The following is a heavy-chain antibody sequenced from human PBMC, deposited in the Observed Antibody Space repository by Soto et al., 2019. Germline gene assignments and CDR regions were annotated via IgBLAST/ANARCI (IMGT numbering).Heavy chain of an antibody. CDR1: GFTFSSYA. D-gene: IGHD6-19*01. Sequence: EVQLLESGGGLVQPGGSLRLSCAASGFTFSSYAMSWVRQAPGKGLEWVSAISGSGGSTYYADSVKGRFTISRDNSKNTLYLPMNSLRAEDTAVYYCAKVGIAVAGTKYYFDYWGQGTLVTVSS. CDR2: ISGSGGST. V-gene: IGHV3-23*01. J-gene: IGHJ4*02. CDR3: AKVGIAVAGTKYYFDY.